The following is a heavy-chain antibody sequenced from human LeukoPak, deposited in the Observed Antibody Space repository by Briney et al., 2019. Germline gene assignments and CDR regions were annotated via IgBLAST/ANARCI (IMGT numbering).Heavy chain of an antibody. CDR2: ISYDGSNK. CDR1: GLTFSSYA. CDR3: AKDLLYYGPGTYYNAAEYFQF. D-gene: IGHD3-10*01. J-gene: IGHJ1*01. V-gene: IGHV3-30*18. Sequence: AGRSLRLPCAASGLTFSSYAMHWVRQAPGKGLEWVAVISYDGSNKDYADSVKGRFTISRDNSRNTLSLQMNSLRPEDTAVYYCAKDLLYYGPGTYYNAAEYFQFWGQGTQVTVSS.